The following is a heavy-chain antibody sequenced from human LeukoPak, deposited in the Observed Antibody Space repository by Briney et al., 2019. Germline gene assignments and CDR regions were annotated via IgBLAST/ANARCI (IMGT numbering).Heavy chain of an antibody. Sequence: GGSLRLSCAASVFSLSSYAMNWVRQAPGERLEWVSIIFGNGDTTYYAESVKGRFTVSRDNSKDTLYLQMNDLRPDDTAIYYCAKRNTMVRGGPCFDYWGQGLLVTVSS. CDR2: IFGNGDTT. CDR3: AKRNTMVRGGPCFDY. CDR1: VFSLSSYA. D-gene: IGHD3-10*01. V-gene: IGHV3-23*01. J-gene: IGHJ4*02.